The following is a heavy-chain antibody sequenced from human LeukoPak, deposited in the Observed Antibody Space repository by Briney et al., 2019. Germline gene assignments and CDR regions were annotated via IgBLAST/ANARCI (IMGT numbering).Heavy chain of an antibody. CDR2: IYPGDSDT. J-gene: IGHJ4*02. D-gene: IGHD2-2*02. Sequence: GESLKISCKGFGYSFTTYWIGWVRQMPGKSLEWMGIIYPGDSDTRYSPSFQGQVTISADKSISTAYLQWSSLKASDTAIYYCARLYCSSTSCYKGTFDYWGQGTLVTVSS. V-gene: IGHV5-51*01. CDR1: GYSFTTYW. CDR3: ARLYCSSTSCYKGTFDY.